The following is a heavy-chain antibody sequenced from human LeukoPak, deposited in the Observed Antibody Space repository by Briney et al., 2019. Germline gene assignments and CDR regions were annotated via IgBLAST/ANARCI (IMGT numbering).Heavy chain of an antibody. Sequence: PGGSLRLSCAASGFTFGNYGMSWVRQAPGKGLEWVPGIHWSGGSTGYADSVKGRFKISRDNAKNSMYLQMNSLRAEDTALYYCARAKKGGGSKTAYSSGEYGVATFDYWGQGTLVTVSS. CDR2: IHWSGGST. D-gene: IGHD6-19*01. V-gene: IGHV3-20*04. CDR3: ARAKKGGGSKTAYSSGEYGVATFDY. CDR1: GFTFGNYG. J-gene: IGHJ4*02.